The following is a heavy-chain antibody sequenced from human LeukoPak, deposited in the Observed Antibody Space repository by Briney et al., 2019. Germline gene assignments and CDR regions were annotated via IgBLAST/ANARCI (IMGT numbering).Heavy chain of an antibody. CDR3: ARAPTNPLVVVVAAPPNWFDP. Sequence: ASVKVSCKASGYTFTGYYMHWVRQAPGQGLEWMGWINPNSGGTNYAQKFQGRVTMTRDTSISTAYMELGRLRSDDTAAYYCARAPTNPLVVVVAAPPNWFDPWGQGTLVTVSS. CDR1: GYTFTGYY. CDR2: INPNSGGT. D-gene: IGHD2-15*01. V-gene: IGHV1-2*02. J-gene: IGHJ5*02.